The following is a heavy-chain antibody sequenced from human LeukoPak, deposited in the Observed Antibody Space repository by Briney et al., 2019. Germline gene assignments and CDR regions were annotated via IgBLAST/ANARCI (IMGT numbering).Heavy chain of an antibody. CDR2: ISSSGSTI. CDR1: GFTFSSYE. Sequence: PGGSLRLSCAASGFTFSSYEMNWVRQAPGKGLEWVSYISSSGSTIYYADSVKGRFTISRDNAKNSLYLQMNSLRAEDTAVYYCASVWGWGKLLLLPSDYWGQGTLVTVS. V-gene: IGHV3-48*03. D-gene: IGHD3-10*01. J-gene: IGHJ4*02. CDR3: ASVWGWGKLLLLPSDY.